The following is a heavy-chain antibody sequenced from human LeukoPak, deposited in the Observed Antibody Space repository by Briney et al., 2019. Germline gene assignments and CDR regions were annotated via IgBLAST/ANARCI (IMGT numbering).Heavy chain of an antibody. D-gene: IGHD2/OR15-2a*01. CDR2: VYASGAT. V-gene: IGHV4-59*08. J-gene: IGHJ3*02. Sequence: KPSETLSLTCTVSGGSITNYYWSWIRQPPGEGLEWIGDVYASGATNSNPSLQSRVTISVDTSKNQFSLKLSSVTAADTAVYYCARHGKGVTYFYTFDIWGQGTVVAVSS. CDR1: GGSITNYY. CDR3: ARHGKGVTYFYTFDI.